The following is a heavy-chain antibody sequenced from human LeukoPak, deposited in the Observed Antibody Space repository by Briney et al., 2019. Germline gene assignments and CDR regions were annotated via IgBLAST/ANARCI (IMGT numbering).Heavy chain of an antibody. Sequence: GGPLRLSCAASGFTFSDYWMSWVRQAPGKGLEWVANMKEDGSETYYVDSVKGRFTISRDNADNSLYLDMNSLRDEDTAVYYCARGRYDYIWGSYRHPLYYFDYWGQGALVTVSS. CDR2: MKEDGSET. V-gene: IGHV3-7*04. CDR1: GFTFSDYW. D-gene: IGHD3-16*02. CDR3: ARGRYDYIWGSYRHPLYYFDY. J-gene: IGHJ4*02.